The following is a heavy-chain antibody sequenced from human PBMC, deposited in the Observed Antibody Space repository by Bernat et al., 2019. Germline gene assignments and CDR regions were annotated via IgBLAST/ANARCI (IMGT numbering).Heavy chain of an antibody. V-gene: IGHV3-53*02. CDR3: ARLDVDTTDAFDI. Sequence: EVQLVETGGGLIQPGGSLRLSCAASGFTVSSNYMSWVRQAPGKGLEWVSVIYRGGSTYYADYVKGRFTISRDNSKNTLYLQMNSLGAEDTAVYYCARLDVDTTDAFDIWGQGTMVTVSS. CDR1: GFTVSSNY. J-gene: IGHJ3*02. CDR2: IYRGGST. D-gene: IGHD5-18*01.